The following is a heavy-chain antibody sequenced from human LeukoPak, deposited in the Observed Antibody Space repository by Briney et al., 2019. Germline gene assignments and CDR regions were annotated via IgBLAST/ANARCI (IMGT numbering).Heavy chain of an antibody. CDR3: ARGRTPYYFDY. Sequence: SETLSLTCAVYGGSFSGYYWSWIRQPPGKGLEWIGEINHSGSTNYNPSLKSRVTIPVDTSKNQFSLKLSSVTAADTAVYYCARGRTPYYFDYWGQGTLVTVSS. J-gene: IGHJ4*02. V-gene: IGHV4-34*01. D-gene: IGHD2-2*01. CDR1: GGSFSGYY. CDR2: INHSGST.